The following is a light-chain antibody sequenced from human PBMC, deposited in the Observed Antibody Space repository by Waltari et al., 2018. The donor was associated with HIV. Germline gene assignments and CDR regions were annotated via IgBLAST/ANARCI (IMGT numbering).Light chain of an antibody. CDR1: RDISND. V-gene: IGKV1-27*01. Sequence: DFQMSQAPSSLSASVGDRVTITCRASRDISNDLAWYQQKSGEVPKLLIYGASTLRSGVSSRFRGSGSGTEFTLTINGLQPEDVASYYCQNYDSAPVAFGQGTRLEI. J-gene: IGKJ5*01. CDR3: QNYDSAPVA. CDR2: GAS.